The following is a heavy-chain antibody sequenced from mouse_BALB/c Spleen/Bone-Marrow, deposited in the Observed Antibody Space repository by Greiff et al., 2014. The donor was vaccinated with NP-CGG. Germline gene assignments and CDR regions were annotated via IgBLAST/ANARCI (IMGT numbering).Heavy chain of an antibody. CDR2: INPRIGYT. D-gene: IGHD1-1*02. CDR1: GYTFTSYW. V-gene: IGHV1-4*01. J-gene: IGHJ4*01. Sequence: VQLQQSGAELARPGASVKMSCKASGYTFTSYWMQWVKQRPGQGLEWIGYINPRIGYTEYNQKFKGKATLTADKSSSTAYMQLSCVTSEDSAFYYRASVNYDASAYWGQGTSVTVSS. CDR3: ASVNYDASAY.